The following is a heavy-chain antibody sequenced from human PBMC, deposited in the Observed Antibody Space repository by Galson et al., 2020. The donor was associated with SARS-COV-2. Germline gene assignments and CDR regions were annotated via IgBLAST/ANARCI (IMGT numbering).Heavy chain of an antibody. CDR1: GFSSGDYA. V-gene: IGHV3-49*03. Sequence: GESLNISCTGSGFSSGDYAMSWFRHAPGKGLEWVGLIRSNAYGGTTENAASLKGRFTITRDDSKSVAYLQMNSLKTDDKAVYYCAKPRVAPKVDIVATPFDYWGPGTLVTVSS. J-gene: IGHJ4*02. D-gene: IGHD5-12*01. CDR3: AKPRVAPKVDIVATPFDY. CDR2: IRSNAYGGTT.